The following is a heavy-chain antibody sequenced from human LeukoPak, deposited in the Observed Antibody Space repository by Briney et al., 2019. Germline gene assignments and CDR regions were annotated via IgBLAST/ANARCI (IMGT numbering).Heavy chain of an antibody. Sequence: PSQTLSLTCTVSSGSISSYDYYWTWIRQHPGKGLEWIGYIYHSGTTYYNPSLKSRVTISVDTSKNQFSLRLSSVTAADTAVYYCARRNCPGDCYPYYFDDWGQGTLVTVSS. CDR2: IYHSGTT. J-gene: IGHJ4*02. CDR3: ARRNCPGDCYPYYFDD. V-gene: IGHV4-31*03. D-gene: IGHD2-21*02. CDR1: SGSISSYDYY.